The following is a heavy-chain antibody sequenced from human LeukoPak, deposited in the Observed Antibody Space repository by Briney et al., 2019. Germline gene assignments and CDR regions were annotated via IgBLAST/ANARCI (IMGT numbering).Heavy chain of an antibody. D-gene: IGHD3-9*01. CDR2: VYYTGTT. J-gene: IGHJ3*02. CDR3: ARLYSFDWLPHGAFDI. CDR1: GGSIRRENDF. V-gene: IGHV4-39*01. Sequence: SETLSLTCTFSGGSIRRENDFWGWIRQSPGKGLEWIGNVYYTGTTYYNPSLKSRVIISVDTSMNQFSLKLSSVTAADTSVYYCARLYSFDWLPHGAFDIWGQGTVVTVSS.